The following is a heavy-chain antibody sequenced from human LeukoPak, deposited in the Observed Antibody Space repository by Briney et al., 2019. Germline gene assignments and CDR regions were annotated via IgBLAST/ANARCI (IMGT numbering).Heavy chain of an antibody. J-gene: IGHJ4*02. CDR1: GFTFDDYA. Sequence: GGSLRLSCAAPGFTFDDYAMHWVRQAPGKGLEWVSVISWNSGSIGYADSVKGRFTISRDNAKNSLYLQMNSLRAEDTALYYCAKGLAAAGLGVDYWGQGTLVTVSS. CDR3: AKGLAAAGLGVDY. D-gene: IGHD6-13*01. CDR2: ISWNSGSI. V-gene: IGHV3-9*01.